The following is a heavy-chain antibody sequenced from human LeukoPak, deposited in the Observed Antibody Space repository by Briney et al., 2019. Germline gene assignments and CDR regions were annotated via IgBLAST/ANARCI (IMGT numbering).Heavy chain of an antibody. V-gene: IGHV1-69*05. CDR1: GGTFSSYA. CDR3: ASPPGYCSSTSCYAHDAFDI. Sequence: ASVKVSCKASGGTFSSYAISWVRQAPGQGLEWMGGIIPISGTANYAQKFQGRVTITTDESTSTAYMELSSLRSEDTAVYYCASPPGYCSSTSCYAHDAFDIWGQGTMVTVSS. D-gene: IGHD2-2*01. CDR2: IIPISGTA. J-gene: IGHJ3*02.